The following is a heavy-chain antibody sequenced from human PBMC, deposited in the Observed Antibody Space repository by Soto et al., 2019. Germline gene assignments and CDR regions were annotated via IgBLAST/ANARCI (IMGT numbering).Heavy chain of an antibody. CDR1: GYTFTSYA. J-gene: IGHJ3*02. V-gene: IGHV1-3*01. Sequence: ASVKVSCKASGYTFTSYAMHWVRQAPGQRLEWMGWINAGNGNTKYSQKFQGRVTITRDTSASTAYMELSSLRSEDTAVYYCARDVEYSYGYSWAFDIWGQGTMVTVSS. D-gene: IGHD5-18*01. CDR2: INAGNGNT. CDR3: ARDVEYSYGYSWAFDI.